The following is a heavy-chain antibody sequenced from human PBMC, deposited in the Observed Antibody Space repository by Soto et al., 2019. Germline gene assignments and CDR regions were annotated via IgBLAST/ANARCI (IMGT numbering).Heavy chain of an antibody. J-gene: IGHJ4*02. Sequence: GASVKVSCKVSGYTLTELSMHWVRQAPGKGLEWMGGFDPEDGETIYAQKFQGRVTMTEDTSTDTAYMELRSLRSEDTAMYYCATDLTNWNYYWGQGTLVTVSS. CDR1: GYTLTELS. D-gene: IGHD1-7*01. V-gene: IGHV1-24*01. CDR2: FDPEDGET. CDR3: ATDLTNWNYY.